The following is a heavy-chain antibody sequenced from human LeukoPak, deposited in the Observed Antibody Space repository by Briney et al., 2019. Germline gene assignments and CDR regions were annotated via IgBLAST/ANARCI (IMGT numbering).Heavy chain of an antibody. V-gene: IGHV3-21*01. Sequence: GGSLRLSCAASGFTFSNYSMNWVRQAPGKGLEWVSCISSSSSYIYYADSVKGRFTISRDNAKNSLYLQMNSLRAEDTAVYYCVRDLGVSDYSNYVTYYMDVWGKGTTVTVSS. CDR1: GFTFSNYS. CDR2: ISSSSSYI. CDR3: VRDLGVSDYSNYVTYYMDV. J-gene: IGHJ6*03. D-gene: IGHD4-11*01.